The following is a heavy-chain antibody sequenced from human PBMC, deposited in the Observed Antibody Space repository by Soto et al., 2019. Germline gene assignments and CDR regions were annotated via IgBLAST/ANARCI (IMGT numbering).Heavy chain of an antibody. CDR2: LWSNGIKT. CDR3: ARDLHYWSLLIDP. CDR1: GFSLSRYG. D-gene: IGHD2-8*02. V-gene: IGHV3-33*01. J-gene: IGHJ5*02. Sequence: GGSLRLSCTASGFSLSRYGLHWVRQAPGKGLQWVAGLWSNGIKTSYTDSVKGRFTISRDTSKNILYLQMNTLGAEDTAVHYCARDLHYWSLLIDPWAQGTLVTVSS.